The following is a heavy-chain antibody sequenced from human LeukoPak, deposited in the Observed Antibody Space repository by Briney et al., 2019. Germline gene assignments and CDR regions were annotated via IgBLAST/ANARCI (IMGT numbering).Heavy chain of an antibody. CDR3: AKDPYSGSYYDY. V-gene: IGHV3-23*01. D-gene: IGHD1-26*01. J-gene: IGHJ4*02. CDR2: LRGNGDT. Sequence: GGSLRLSCAASGFTFSSYAMSWVREAPARGLEWVSSLRGNGDTFYADSVKGRFTISRDNSKNTLYLEMNSLRAEDTAVYYCAKDPYSGSYYDYWGQGTLVTVSS. CDR1: GFTFSSYA.